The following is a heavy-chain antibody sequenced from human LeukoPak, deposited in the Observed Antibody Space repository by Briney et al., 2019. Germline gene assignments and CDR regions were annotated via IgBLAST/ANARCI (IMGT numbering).Heavy chain of an antibody. CDR2: MYYSGST. CDR1: GGSIRRSSYY. Sequence: SETLSLTCTVSGGSIRRSSYYWGWIRQPPGKGLEWIGSMYYSGSTYYNPSLKSRVTISVDTSKNQFSLKLTSVTAADAAVYYCARDNQQLAFYFWGQGTLVTVSS. D-gene: IGHD6-13*01. CDR3: ARDNQQLAFYF. J-gene: IGHJ4*02. V-gene: IGHV4-39*07.